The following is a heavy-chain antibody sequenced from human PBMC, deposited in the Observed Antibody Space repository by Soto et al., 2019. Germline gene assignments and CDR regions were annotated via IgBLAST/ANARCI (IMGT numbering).Heavy chain of an antibody. Sequence: PSETLSLTCSVSGGSISSGDYYWSWIRQPPGKGLEWIGYIYYSGSTYYNPSLKSRLTISLDTSKNQFSLKLSSVTAADTAVYYCARVTAVVGATSGDNWGQGILVTVSS. CDR3: ARVTAVVGATSGDN. CDR1: GGSISSGDYY. V-gene: IGHV4-30-4*01. CDR2: IYYSGST. J-gene: IGHJ4*02. D-gene: IGHD1-26*01.